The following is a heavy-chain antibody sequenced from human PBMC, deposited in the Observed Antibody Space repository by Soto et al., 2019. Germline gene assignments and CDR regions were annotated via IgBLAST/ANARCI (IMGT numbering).Heavy chain of an antibody. CDR2: IYTTGST. CDR3: AREGGTYPYYYYAMDV. J-gene: IGHJ6*02. V-gene: IGHV4-4*07. Sequence: SETLSLTCTVSGGSITSYHWSCIRQPSGRGLEWIVRIYTTGSTNYNASLKSRVTMSVDTSKSQISLKLSSVTAAETGVYYCAREGGTYPYYYYAMDVWGQGTTVTVSS. D-gene: IGHD1-1*01. CDR1: GGSITSYH.